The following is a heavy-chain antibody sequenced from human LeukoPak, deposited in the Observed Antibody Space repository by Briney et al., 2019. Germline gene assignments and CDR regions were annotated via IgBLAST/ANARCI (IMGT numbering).Heavy chain of an antibody. CDR1: GFTFDDYA. Sequence: GRSLRLSCAASGFTFDDYAMHWVRQAPGKGLEWVSLISGDGGSTIYADSVKGRFTISRDNSKNSLYLRMNSLRTEDTALYYCAKVPLKGYNYGYYFDYWGQGTLVTVSS. CDR3: AKVPLKGYNYGYYFDY. J-gene: IGHJ4*02. V-gene: IGHV3-43*02. CDR2: ISGDGGST. D-gene: IGHD5-18*01.